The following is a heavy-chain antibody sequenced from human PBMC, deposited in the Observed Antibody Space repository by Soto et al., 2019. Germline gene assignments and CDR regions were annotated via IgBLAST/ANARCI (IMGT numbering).Heavy chain of an antibody. CDR1: GFTFSSYS. V-gene: IGHV3-48*01. D-gene: IGHD2-15*01. CDR3: ARGLYCSGGSCYSYYFDY. CDR2: ISSSSSTI. J-gene: IGHJ4*02. Sequence: GGSLRLSCAASGFTFSSYSMNWVRQAPGKGLEWVSYISSSSSTIYYADSVKGRFTISRDNAKNSLYLQMNSLRAEDTAVYYCARGLYCSGGSCYSYYFDYWGQGTLVTVSS.